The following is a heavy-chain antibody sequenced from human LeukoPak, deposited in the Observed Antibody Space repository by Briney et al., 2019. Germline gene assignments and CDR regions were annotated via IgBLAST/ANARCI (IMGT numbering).Heavy chain of an antibody. D-gene: IGHD5-12*01. V-gene: IGHV4-4*07. J-gene: IGHJ4*02. CDR2: IYSSGSN. CDR3: AREPTSGREPTSGRPLDY. CDR1: GGSISGYF. Sequence: SETLSLTCTVSGGSISGYFRSWIRQPAGKGLEWIGRIYSSGSNNYNPSLKSRVTMSLDTSKNHLSLNLSSVTAADTAVYYCAREPTSGREPTSGRPLDYWGQGTLVTVSS.